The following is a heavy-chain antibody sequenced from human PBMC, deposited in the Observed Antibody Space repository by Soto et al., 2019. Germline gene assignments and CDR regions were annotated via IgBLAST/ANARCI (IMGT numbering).Heavy chain of an antibody. Sequence: ASVKVSCKASGYMFTGYYMHWVRQAPGQGLEWMGWINPDSGGTNYQQKFQGRVTMTRDTSISTAYLELSSLRSDDTAVYYCTRKVATFNFVYWGPGTLVTVSS. CDR3: TRKVATFNFVY. V-gene: IGHV1-2*02. CDR2: INPDSGGT. CDR1: GYMFTGYY. D-gene: IGHD5-12*01. J-gene: IGHJ4*02.